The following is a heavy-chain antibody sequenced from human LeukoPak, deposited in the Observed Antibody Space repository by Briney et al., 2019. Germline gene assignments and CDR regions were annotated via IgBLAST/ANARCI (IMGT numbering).Heavy chain of an antibody. CDR3: ARACSSDYIYYYYFMDV. V-gene: IGHV3-23*01. D-gene: IGHD4-11*01. Sequence: PGGSLRLSCAASGFTFSGSAMHWVRQAPGKGLEWVSGISGSGGITHYADSVRGRFTISRDNAKNSLYLQVNSLRAEDTAVYYCARACSSDYIYYYYFMDVWGKGTTVTVSS. J-gene: IGHJ6*03. CDR2: ISGSGGIT. CDR1: GFTFSGSA.